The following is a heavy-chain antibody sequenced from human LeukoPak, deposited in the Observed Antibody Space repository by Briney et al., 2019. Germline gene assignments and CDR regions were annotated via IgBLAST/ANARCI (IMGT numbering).Heavy chain of an antibody. Sequence: SGTLSLTCAVYGGSFSGYYWSWIRQPPGKGLEWIGEINHSGSTNYNPSLKSRVTISVDTSKNQFSLKLSSVTAADTAVYYCARDKRPSSGYYYFDYWGQGTLVTVSS. V-gene: IGHV4-34*01. CDR1: GGSFSGYY. D-gene: IGHD3-22*01. CDR3: ARDKRPSSGYYYFDY. J-gene: IGHJ4*02. CDR2: INHSGST.